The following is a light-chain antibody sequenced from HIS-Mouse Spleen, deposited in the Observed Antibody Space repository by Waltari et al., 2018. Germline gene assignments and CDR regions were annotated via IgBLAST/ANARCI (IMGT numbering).Light chain of an antibody. Sequence: QSALTQPRSVSGSPGQSVTISCTGTSSDVGGYNYVSWYQQHPGKSPKLMIYDVRKRPSGVPDRFSGSKSDNTAALTISGLQAEDEADYYCCSYAGSYNWVFGGGTKLTVL. CDR2: DVR. CDR3: CSYAGSYNWV. CDR1: SSDVGGYNY. J-gene: IGLJ3*02. V-gene: IGLV2-11*01.